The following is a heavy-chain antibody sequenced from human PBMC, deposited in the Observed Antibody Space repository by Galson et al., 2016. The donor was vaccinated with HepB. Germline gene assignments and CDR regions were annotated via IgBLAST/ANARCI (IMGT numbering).Heavy chain of an antibody. D-gene: IGHD5-24*01. CDR3: VRDGDAYNFDY. CDR1: GFSFKDNW. V-gene: IGHV3-74*01. Sequence: SLRLSCAASGFSFKDNWMHWVRQAPGKGLVWVSRIKGDGSYTNYADSVKGRFTISRDNVKNTLYLQMNSLRADDTAVYYCVRDGDAYNFDYWGQGTLVTVSS. CDR2: IKGDGSYT. J-gene: IGHJ4*02.